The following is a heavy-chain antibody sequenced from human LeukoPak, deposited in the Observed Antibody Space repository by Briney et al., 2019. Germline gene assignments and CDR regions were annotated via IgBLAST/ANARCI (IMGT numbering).Heavy chain of an antibody. D-gene: IGHD2-2*01. V-gene: IGHV4-59*01. CDR1: GGSISSYY. Sequence: SETLSLTCTVSGGSISSYYWSWIRQPPGKGLEWIGYIYYSGSTNYNPSLKSRVTISVDTSKNQFSLKLSSVTAADTAVYYCARDKPMYTSLYAFWGQGTLVTVSS. CDR3: ARDKPMYTSLYAF. J-gene: IGHJ4*02. CDR2: IYYSGST.